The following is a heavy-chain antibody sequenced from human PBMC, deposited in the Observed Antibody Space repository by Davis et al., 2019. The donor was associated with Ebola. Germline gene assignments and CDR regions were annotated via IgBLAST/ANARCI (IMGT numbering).Heavy chain of an antibody. J-gene: IGHJ4*02. CDR2: IWYDGSNQ. CDR3: AKESSYGSGSY. V-gene: IGHV3-33*06. CDR1: GFTFSSHG. D-gene: IGHD3-10*01. Sequence: GGSLRLSCVASGFTFSSHGMHWVRQVPGKGLEWVAVIWYDGSNQYYADSVKGRFTISRDNSKNTLYLQMNSLRAEDTAVYYCAKESSYGSGSYWGQGTLVTVSS.